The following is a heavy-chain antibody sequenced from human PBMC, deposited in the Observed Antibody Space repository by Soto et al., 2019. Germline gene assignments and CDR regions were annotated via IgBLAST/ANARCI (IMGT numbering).Heavy chain of an antibody. CDR1: VGSTTGVVSP. V-gene: IGHV4-30-2*01. J-gene: IGHJ5*02. CDR2: TYHSGST. CDR3: ARVHRATYWFDP. Sequence: PSETLSLPALASVGSTTGVVSPWGWTRQPPGKGLEWIGYTYHSGSTYYNPSLKSRVTISVDRSKNQFSLKLSSVTAADTAVYYCARVHRATYWFDPWGQGTLVTVSS.